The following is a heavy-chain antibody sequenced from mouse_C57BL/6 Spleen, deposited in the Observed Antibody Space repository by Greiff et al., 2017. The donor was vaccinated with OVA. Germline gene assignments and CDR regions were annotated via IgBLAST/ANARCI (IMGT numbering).Heavy chain of an antibody. J-gene: IGHJ2*01. CDR1: GFTFSSYG. D-gene: IGHD3-2*02. V-gene: IGHV5-6*01. Sequence: VQLKQSGGDLVKPGGSLKLSCAASGFTFSSYGMSWVRQTPDKRLEWVATISSGGSYTYYPDSVKGRFTISRDNAKNTLYLQMSSLKSEDTAMYYCARHETAQATDYFDYWGQGTTLTVSS. CDR2: ISSGGSYT. CDR3: ARHETAQATDYFDY.